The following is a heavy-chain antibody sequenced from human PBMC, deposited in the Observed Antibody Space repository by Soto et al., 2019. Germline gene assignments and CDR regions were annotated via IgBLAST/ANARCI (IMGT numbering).Heavy chain of an antibody. CDR3: ARHLLLYYYDSSGYYLRDAFDI. Sequence: SETLSLTCTVSGGSIISGDYYWSLIRQPPGKGLEWIGSIYYSGSPYYNPSLKSRVTISVDTSKNQFSLKLSSVTAADTAVYYCARHLLLYYYDSSGYYLRDAFDIWGQGTMVTVSS. V-gene: IGHV4-30-4*01. CDR1: GGSIISGDYY. D-gene: IGHD3-22*01. J-gene: IGHJ3*02. CDR2: IYYSGSP.